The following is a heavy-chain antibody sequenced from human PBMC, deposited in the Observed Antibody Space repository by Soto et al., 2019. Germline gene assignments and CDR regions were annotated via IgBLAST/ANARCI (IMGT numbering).Heavy chain of an antibody. D-gene: IGHD2-2*02. CDR1: GFTVSSNY. CDR2: IYSGGST. J-gene: IGHJ6*02. CDR3: ARERVVVVPAAIGGYYYYGMDV. V-gene: IGHV3-53*02. Sequence: EVQLVETGGGLIQPGGSLRLSCAASGFTVSSNYMSWVRQAPGKGLEWVSVIYSGGSTYYADSVKGRFTISRANSKNTLYLQMNSLRAEDTAVYYCARERVVVVPAAIGGYYYYGMDVWGQGTTVTVSS.